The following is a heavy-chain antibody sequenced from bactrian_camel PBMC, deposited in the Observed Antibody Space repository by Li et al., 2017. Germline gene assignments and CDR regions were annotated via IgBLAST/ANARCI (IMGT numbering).Heavy chain of an antibody. D-gene: IGHD1*01. V-gene: IGHV3-2*01. Sequence: QLVESGGSSVQSGGSLRLSCAASGYTYSSTCMAWFRQAPGKEREAVAIIYSRSPYPYYTDSVKGRSTISQDSAKNTLSLQMNNLKFEDTAICYCKISLAYVHANPPGQRSGPRSPSP. J-gene: IGHJ4*01. CDR1: GYTYSSTC. CDR2: IYSRSPYP.